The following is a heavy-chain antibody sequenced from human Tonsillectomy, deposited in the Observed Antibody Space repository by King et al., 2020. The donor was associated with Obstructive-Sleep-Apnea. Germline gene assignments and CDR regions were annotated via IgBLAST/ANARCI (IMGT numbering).Heavy chain of an antibody. D-gene: IGHD3-10*01. CDR3: AKVHSGSDPLGGMDV. CDR1: GFTFDDYA. J-gene: IGHJ6*02. Sequence: VQLVESGGGLVQPGRSLRLSCAASGFTFDDYAMHWVRQAPGKGLEWVSGISWNSGSIGYADSVKGRFTISRDNAKNSLYLQMNSLRAEDTALYYCAKVHSGSDPLGGMDVWAKGPRSPSP. CDR2: ISWNSGSI. V-gene: IGHV3-9*01.